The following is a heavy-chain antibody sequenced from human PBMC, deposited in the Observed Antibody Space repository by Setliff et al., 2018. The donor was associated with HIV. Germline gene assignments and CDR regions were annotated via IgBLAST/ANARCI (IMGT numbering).Heavy chain of an antibody. D-gene: IGHD3-10*01. V-gene: IGHV3-48*03. CDR2: ITNGGGSK. Sequence: QPGGSLRLSCAASGFTFSSYGMHWFRQAPGKGLEWVSYITNGGGSKFYADSVKGRFTISRDNALNSLYLQLNSLRAEDTGVYYCSRPHTIAGNNRGFDYWGHGTLVTVSS. CDR1: GFTFSSYG. CDR3: SRPHTIAGNNRGFDY. J-gene: IGHJ4*01.